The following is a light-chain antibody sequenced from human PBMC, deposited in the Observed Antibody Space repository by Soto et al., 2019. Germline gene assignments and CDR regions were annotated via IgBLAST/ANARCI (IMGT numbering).Light chain of an antibody. Sequence: DIQMTQSPSTLPASVGDRVTITCRASQSISSWLAWYQQKPGKAPKLLIYDASSLESGVPSRFSGSGSGTEFILTISSLQPDDFATYYCQQYYTYPWTFGQGTKVDIK. V-gene: IGKV1-5*01. CDR3: QQYYTYPWT. CDR1: QSISSW. J-gene: IGKJ1*01. CDR2: DAS.